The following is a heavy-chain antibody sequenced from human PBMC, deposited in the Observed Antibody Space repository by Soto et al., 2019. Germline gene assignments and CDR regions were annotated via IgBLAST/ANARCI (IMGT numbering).Heavy chain of an antibody. D-gene: IGHD1-26*01. J-gene: IGHJ6*02. V-gene: IGHV5-51*01. CDR1: GYTFTTYL. CDR3: ARGGKGGNKLYGMEV. Sequence: PVESLKISFLCSGYTFTTYLFAFVLQMPGKGLDWMGIFYPGDSDTRHSPSFQWEVTMSADKSISTAYLQWSSLKASDTAIYYCARGGKGGNKLYGMEVWGQGTTV. CDR2: FYPGDSDT.